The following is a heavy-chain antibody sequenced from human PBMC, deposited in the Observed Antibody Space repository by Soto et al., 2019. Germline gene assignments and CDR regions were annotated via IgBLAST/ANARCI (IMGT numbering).Heavy chain of an antibody. CDR3: AGRCDSTSCLAHFDY. D-gene: IGHD2-2*01. CDR2: IIPIFGTA. V-gene: IGHV1-69*06. CDR1: GGTFNNYV. Sequence: QVQLVQSGAEVKKPGSSVKVSCKASGGTFNNYVINWVRQAPGQGLEWMGGIIPIFGTANYAQKFQGRVTMTADKSTSTAYMELNSRRSEDTAVYYCAGRCDSTSCLAHFDYWGQGTLVTVSS. J-gene: IGHJ4*02.